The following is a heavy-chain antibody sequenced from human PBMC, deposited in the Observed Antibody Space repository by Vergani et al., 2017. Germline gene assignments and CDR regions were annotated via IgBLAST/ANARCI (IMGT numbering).Heavy chain of an antibody. CDR1: GFTFSSYA. CDR2: ISGSGGST. D-gene: IGHD5-24*01. CDR3: AGDRPRWLQARGYYYYGMDV. J-gene: IGHJ6*02. Sequence: EVQLLESGGGLVQPGGSLRLSCAASGFTFSSYAMSWVRQAPGKGLEWVSAISGSGGSTYYADSVKGRFTITRDNSKNTLYLKMNSLRAETAAVYYCAGDRPRWLQARGYYYYGMDVWGQGTTVTVSS. V-gene: IGHV3-23*01.